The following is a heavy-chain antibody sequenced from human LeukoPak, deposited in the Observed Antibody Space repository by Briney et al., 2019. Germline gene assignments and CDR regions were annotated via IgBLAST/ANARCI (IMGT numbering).Heavy chain of an antibody. CDR1: GYTFRGNY. CDR2: IDANNGDT. D-gene: IGHD4-11*01. J-gene: IGHJ4*02. CDR3: ARDPSSVTLYFFDY. V-gene: IGHV1-2*02. Sequence: ASVKVSCKASGYTFRGNYIHWLRQAPGQGLEWMGWIDANNGDTKAAQKFQGRVTMSRDTSISTAYMDLSSLSPDDAAVYYCARDPSSVTLYFFDYWGQGTLVTVSS.